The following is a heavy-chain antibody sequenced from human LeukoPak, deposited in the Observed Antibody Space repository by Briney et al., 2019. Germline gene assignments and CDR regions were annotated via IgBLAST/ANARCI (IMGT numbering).Heavy chain of an antibody. D-gene: IGHD2-2*01. J-gene: IGHJ5*02. CDR3: ARDVSSTSVGWFDP. CDR2: INHSGST. CDR1: GGSFCGYY. V-gene: IGHV4-34*01. Sequence: PSETLSLTCAVYGGSFCGYYWSWIRQPPGKGLEWIGEINHSGSTNYNPSLKSRVTISVDTSKNQFSLKLSSVTAADTAVYYCARDVSSTSVGWFDPWGQGTLVTVSS.